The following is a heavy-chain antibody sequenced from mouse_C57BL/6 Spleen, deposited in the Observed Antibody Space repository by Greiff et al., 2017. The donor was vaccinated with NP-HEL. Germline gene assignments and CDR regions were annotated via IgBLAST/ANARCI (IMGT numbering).Heavy chain of an antibody. Sequence: EVQLVESGPELVKPGASVKMSCKASGYTFTDYNMHWVKQSHGKSLEWIGYINPNNGGTSYNQKFKGKATLTVNKSSSTAYMELRSLTSEDSAVYYCAGDGYYPAWFAYWGQGTLVTVSA. CDR1: GYTFTDYN. V-gene: IGHV1-22*01. D-gene: IGHD2-3*01. J-gene: IGHJ3*01. CDR2: INPNNGGT. CDR3: AGDGYYPAWFAY.